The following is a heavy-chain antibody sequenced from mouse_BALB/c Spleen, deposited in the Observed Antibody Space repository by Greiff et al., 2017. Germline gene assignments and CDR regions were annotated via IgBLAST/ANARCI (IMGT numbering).Heavy chain of an antibody. J-gene: IGHJ3*01. V-gene: IGHV1-69*02. CDR3: TRWGGIAY. CDR2: IYPSDSYT. CDR1: GYTFTSYW. Sequence: QVQLQQPGAELVRPGASVKLSCKASGYTFTSYWINWVKQRPGQGLEWIGNIYPSDSYTNYNQKFKDKATLTVDKSSSTAYMQLSSPTSEDSAVYYCTRWGGIAYWGQGTLVTVSA.